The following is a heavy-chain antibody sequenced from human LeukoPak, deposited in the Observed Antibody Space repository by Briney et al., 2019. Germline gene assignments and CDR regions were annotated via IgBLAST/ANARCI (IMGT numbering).Heavy chain of an antibody. J-gene: IGHJ6*03. CDR2: ISSSSSYI. V-gene: IGHV3-21*01. Sequence: GGSLRLSCAASGFTFSSYSMNWVRQAPGKGLEWVSFISSSSSYIYYADSVKGRFTISRDNAKNSLYLQMNSLRAEDTAVYYCARRLGRKFGERFYYYHYMDVWGKGTTVTISS. CDR3: ARRLGRKFGERFYYYHYMDV. D-gene: IGHD3-10*01. CDR1: GFTFSSYS.